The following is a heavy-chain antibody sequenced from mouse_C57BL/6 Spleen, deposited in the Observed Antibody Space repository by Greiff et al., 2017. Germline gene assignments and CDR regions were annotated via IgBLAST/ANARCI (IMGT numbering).Heavy chain of an antibody. CDR1: GYTFTDYY. J-gene: IGHJ3*01. V-gene: IGHV1-26*01. D-gene: IGHD1-1*01. CDR3: AYGVRDPTWFAY. Sequence: VQLQQSGPELVKPGASVKISCKASGYTFTDYYMNWVKQRHGKGLEWIGDINPNNGGTSYNQKFKGKATLTVDKSSSTAYMVLRSLASADSAVYYCAYGVRDPTWFAYWGQGTLVTVSA. CDR2: INPNNGGT.